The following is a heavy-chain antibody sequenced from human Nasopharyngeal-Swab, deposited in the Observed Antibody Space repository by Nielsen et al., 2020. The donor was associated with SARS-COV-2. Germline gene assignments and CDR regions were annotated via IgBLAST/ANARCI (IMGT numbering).Heavy chain of an antibody. CDR3: AREGRGSGYYYYMDV. V-gene: IGHV1-69*06. J-gene: IGHJ6*03. D-gene: IGHD3-10*01. CDR2: IIPIFGTA. Sequence: WVRQAPVQGLEWMGGIIPIFGTANYAQKFQGRVTITADKSTSTAYMELSSLRSEDTAVYYCAREGRGSGYYYYMDVWGKGTTVTVSS.